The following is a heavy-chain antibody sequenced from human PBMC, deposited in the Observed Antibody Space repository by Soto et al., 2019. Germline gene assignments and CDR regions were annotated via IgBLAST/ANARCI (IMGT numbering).Heavy chain of an antibody. CDR1: GGTFSSYT. V-gene: IGHV1-69*08. J-gene: IGHJ5*02. CDR2: IIPILGIA. Sequence: QVQLVQSGAEVKKPGSSVKVSCKASGGTFSSYTISWVRQAPGQWLEWMGRIIPILGIANYAQKFQGRVTITADKSTSTAYMELSSLRSEDTAVYYCARDKSSGSYSNWFDPWGQGTLVTVSS. CDR3: ARDKSSGSYSNWFDP. D-gene: IGHD3-10*01.